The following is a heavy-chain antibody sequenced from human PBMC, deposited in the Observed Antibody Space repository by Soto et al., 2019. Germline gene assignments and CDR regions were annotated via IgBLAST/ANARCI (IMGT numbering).Heavy chain of an antibody. CDR1: GYTFTSYY. CDR2: INPSGGST. Sequence: ASVKVSCKASGYTFTSYYMHWVRQAPGQGLEWMGLINPSGGSTSYAQKFQGRVTMTRDTSTSTVYMELSSLRSEDTAVYYCARDGVGGNSRFWYFDLWGRGTLVTVSS. CDR3: ARDGVGGNSRFWYFDL. V-gene: IGHV1-46*01. D-gene: IGHD2-21*02. J-gene: IGHJ2*01.